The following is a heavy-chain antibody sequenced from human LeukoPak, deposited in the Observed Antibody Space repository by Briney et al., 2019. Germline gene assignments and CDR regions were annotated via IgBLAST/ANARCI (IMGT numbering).Heavy chain of an antibody. V-gene: IGHV3-74*01. D-gene: IGHD3-22*01. CDR2: INSDGSST. CDR1: GFTFSSYW. Sequence: GGSLRLSCAASGFTFSSYWMHWVRQAPGKGLVWVSRINSDGSSTSYADSVKGRFTISRDNAKNSLYLQMNSLRAEDTAVYYCARRSNYYDSSGYYYVNYFDYWGQGTLVTVSS. J-gene: IGHJ4*02. CDR3: ARRSNYYDSSGYYYVNYFDY.